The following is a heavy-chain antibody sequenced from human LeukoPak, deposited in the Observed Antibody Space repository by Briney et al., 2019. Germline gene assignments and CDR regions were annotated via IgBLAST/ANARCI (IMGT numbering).Heavy chain of an antibody. D-gene: IGHD6-19*01. CDR1: GFTFDDYA. V-gene: IGHV3-9*01. Sequence: PGRSLRLSCAASGFTFDDYAMHWVRHAPGNGLEWVSGISWNSGSIGYADSVKGRFTISRDNAKNSLYLQMNSLRAEDTALYYCAKELGTAVAGGFDYWGQGTLVTVSS. CDR3: AKELGTAVAGGFDY. J-gene: IGHJ4*02. CDR2: ISWNSGSI.